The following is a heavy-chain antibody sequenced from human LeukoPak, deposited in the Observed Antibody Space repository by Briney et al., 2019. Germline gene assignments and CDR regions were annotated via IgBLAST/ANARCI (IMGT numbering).Heavy chain of an antibody. CDR2: ISGSGGST. CDR3: AKIPVRWTAMVTMDY. CDR1: GFTFSSYA. Sequence: GGSLRLSCAASGFTFSSYAMSWVRQAPGKGLEWVSAISGSGGSTYYADSVKGRFTVSRDNSKNTLYLQMNSLRAEDTAVYYCAKIPVRWTAMVTMDYWGQGTLVTVSS. D-gene: IGHD5-18*01. V-gene: IGHV3-23*01. J-gene: IGHJ4*02.